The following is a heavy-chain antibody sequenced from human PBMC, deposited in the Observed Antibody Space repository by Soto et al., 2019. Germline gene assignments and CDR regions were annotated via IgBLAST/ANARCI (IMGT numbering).Heavy chain of an antibody. CDR3: AHSRDGYNYLVS. CDR1: GFSLTTSGVG. CDR2: IYWDDDN. D-gene: IGHD5-12*01. Sequence: SGPTLVNPTQTLTLTCTFSGFSLTTSGVGVAWIRQPPGKALEWLALIYWDDDNRYSPFLKSRLTITKDTSKNQVVLTMTNMDPVDTATHYCAHSRDGYNYLVSWGQGTLVTVSS. J-gene: IGHJ4*02. V-gene: IGHV2-5*02.